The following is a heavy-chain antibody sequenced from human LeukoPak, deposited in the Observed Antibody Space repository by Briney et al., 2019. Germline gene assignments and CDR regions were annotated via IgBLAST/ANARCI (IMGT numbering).Heavy chain of an antibody. J-gene: IGHJ6*02. CDR2: IYYSGGT. Sequence: SETLSLTCTVSGGSISSSSYYWGWIRQPPGKGLEWIGSIYYSGGTYYNPSLKSRVTISVDTSKNQFSLKLSSVTAADTAVYYCARRRSSSLRYYYGMDVWGRGTTVTVSS. V-gene: IGHV4-39*01. CDR1: GGSISSSSYY. D-gene: IGHD6-6*01. CDR3: ARRRSSSLRYYYGMDV.